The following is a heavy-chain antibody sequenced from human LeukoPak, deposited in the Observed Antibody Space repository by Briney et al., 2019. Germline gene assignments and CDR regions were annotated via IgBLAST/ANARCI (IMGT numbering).Heavy chain of an antibody. CDR3: AKDLPSNMAVASYYFDY. D-gene: IGHD6-19*01. CDR2: ISGSGGIT. V-gene: IGHV3-23*01. CDR1: GFTISSYA. Sequence: GGSRRLSCAASGFTISSYAMSWVRPAPGKGLEWVSGISGSGGITHYADPVKGRFTISRDNSKNTLYQQMNSLRGEDTAEYYCAKDLPSNMAVASYYFDYWGQGTLVTVSS. J-gene: IGHJ4*02.